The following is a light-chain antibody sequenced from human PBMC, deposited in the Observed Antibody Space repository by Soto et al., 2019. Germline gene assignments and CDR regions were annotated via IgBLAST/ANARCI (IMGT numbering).Light chain of an antibody. CDR3: QQRSIWPWT. CDR2: DAS. V-gene: IGKV3-11*01. J-gene: IGKJ1*01. CDR1: QSVSSS. Sequence: EIVLTQSPATLSLSPGERATLSCRASQSVSSSLAWYQQKPGQAPRLLIYDASNRATGIPARFSGSGSGTDFTLTISSLEPEDFAVYYCQQRSIWPWTFGQGTKVEIK.